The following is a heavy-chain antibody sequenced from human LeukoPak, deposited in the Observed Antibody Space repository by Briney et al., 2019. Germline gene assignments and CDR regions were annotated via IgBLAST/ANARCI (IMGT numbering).Heavy chain of an antibody. CDR3: ATETGTTSFDY. J-gene: IGHJ4*02. Sequence: SETLSLTCAVYGGSFSGYYWSWIRQPPGKGLEWIGEINHSGSTNYNPSLKSRVTISVDTSKNQFSLKLSSVTAADTAVYYCATETGTTSFDYWGQGTLVTVSS. D-gene: IGHD1-1*01. CDR2: INHSGST. CDR1: GGSFSGYY. V-gene: IGHV4-34*01.